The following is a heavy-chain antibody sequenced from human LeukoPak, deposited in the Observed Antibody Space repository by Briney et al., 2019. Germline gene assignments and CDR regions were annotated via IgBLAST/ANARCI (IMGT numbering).Heavy chain of an antibody. V-gene: IGHV3-23*01. CDR3: AKDSTVAGTQTDYYYYYMDV. CDR2: ISGSGGST. CDR1: GFTFSSYA. Sequence: PGGSLRLSCAASGFTFSSYAMSWVRQAPGKGLEWVSAISGSGGSTYYADSVKGRFTISRDNSKNTLYLQMNSLRAEDTAVYYCAKDSTVAGTQTDYYYYYMDVWGKGTTVTVSS. J-gene: IGHJ6*03. D-gene: IGHD6-19*01.